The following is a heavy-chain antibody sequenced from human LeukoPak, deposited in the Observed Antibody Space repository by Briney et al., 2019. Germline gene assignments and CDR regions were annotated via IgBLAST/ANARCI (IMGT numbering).Heavy chain of an antibody. J-gene: IGHJ4*02. CDR1: GGSISSGDYY. V-gene: IGHV4-61*08. D-gene: IGHD3-22*01. CDR2: IYYSGST. CDR3: ARVKAPYDSSGYYYN. Sequence: SETLSLTCTVSGGSISSGDYYWSWIRQPPGKGLECIGYIYYSGSTNYNPSLKSRVTISVDTSKNQFSLKLSSVTAADTAVYYCARVKAPYDSSGYYYNWGQGTLVTVSS.